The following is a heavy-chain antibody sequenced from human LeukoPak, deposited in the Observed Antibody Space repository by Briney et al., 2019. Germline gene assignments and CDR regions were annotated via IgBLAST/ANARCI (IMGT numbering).Heavy chain of an antibody. V-gene: IGHV3-30-3*01. CDR1: GFTFSSYA. CDR2: ISYDGSNK. CDR3: AKDRTAAAVTTSDS. J-gene: IGHJ4*02. D-gene: IGHD4-17*01. Sequence: GGSLRLSCAASGFTFSSYAMYWVRQAPGKGLEWVAEISYDGSNKYYADSVKGRFTISRDNSKNTLSMHMNSLRAEETSLYYCAKDRTAAAVTTSDSWGQGTLVTVYS.